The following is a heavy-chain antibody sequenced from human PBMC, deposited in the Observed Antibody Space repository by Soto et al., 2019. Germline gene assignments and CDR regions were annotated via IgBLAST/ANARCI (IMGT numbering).Heavy chain of an antibody. D-gene: IGHD1-7*01. CDR2: INHSGST. Sequence: SETLSLTCAVYGGSFSGYYWSWIRQPPGKGLEWIGEINHSGSTNYNPSLKSRVTISVDTSKNQFSLKLSSVTAADTAVYYCASSITGTTRPFDYWGQGTLVTVSS. J-gene: IGHJ4*02. CDR3: ASSITGTTRPFDY. V-gene: IGHV4-34*01. CDR1: GGSFSGYY.